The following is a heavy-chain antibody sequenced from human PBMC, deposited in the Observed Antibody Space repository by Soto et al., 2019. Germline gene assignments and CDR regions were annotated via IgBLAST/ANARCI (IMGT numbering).Heavy chain of an antibody. J-gene: IGHJ5*02. CDR3: ARDRSSIAGTGEFAP. CDR1: GYTFTSYY. CDR2: INPSGGST. D-gene: IGHD6-6*01. V-gene: IGHV1-46*01. Sequence: ASVKVSCKASGYTFTSYYMHWVRQAPGQGLEWMGIINPSGGSTSYAQKFQGRVTMTRDTSTSTVYMELSSLRSEDTAVYYCARDRSSIAGTGEFAPWGQGTLVTVSS.